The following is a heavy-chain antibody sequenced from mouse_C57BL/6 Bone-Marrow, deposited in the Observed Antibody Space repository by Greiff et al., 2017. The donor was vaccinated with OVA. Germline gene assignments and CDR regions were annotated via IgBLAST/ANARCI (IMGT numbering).Heavy chain of an antibody. Sequence: QVQLQQPGAELVKPGASVKLSCKASGYTFTSYWMHWVKQRPGRGLEWIGRIDPNSGGTKYNEKFKSKATLPVDKPSSTAYMQLISLTSEDSAVYYCARSDPSYYYGSSSHAMDYWGQGTSVTVSS. V-gene: IGHV1-72*01. D-gene: IGHD1-1*01. CDR3: ARSDPSYYYGSSSHAMDY. CDR2: IDPNSGGT. J-gene: IGHJ4*01. CDR1: GYTFTSYW.